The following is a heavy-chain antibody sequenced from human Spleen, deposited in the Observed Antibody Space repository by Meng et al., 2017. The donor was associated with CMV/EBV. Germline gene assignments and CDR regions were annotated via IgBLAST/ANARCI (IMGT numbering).Heavy chain of an antibody. V-gene: IGHV3-23*01. J-gene: IGHJ4*02. CDR2: IGSGGTA. CDR3: AAKMHGDYAFEY. Sequence: CEASGLTFTTYAMSWVRQAPGKGLEWVSVIGSGGTAYHEDSVKGRFTISRDNSKKTVYLQMNSLGAEDTAVYYCAAKMHGDYAFEYWGQGSLVTVSS. D-gene: IGHD4-17*01. CDR1: GLTFTTYA.